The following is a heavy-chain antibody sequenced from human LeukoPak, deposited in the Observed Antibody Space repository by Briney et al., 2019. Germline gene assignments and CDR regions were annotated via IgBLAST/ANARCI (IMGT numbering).Heavy chain of an antibody. CDR3: ARHGQNDYYDSSGYYDY. CDR2: IYYSGST. CDR1: GGSISSYY. J-gene: IGHJ4*02. V-gene: IGHV4-59*08. Sequence: SETLSLTCTVSGGSISSYYWSWIRQPPGKGLEWIGYIYYSGSTNYNPSLKSRVTISVDTSKNQFSLKLSSVTAADTAVYYCARHGQNDYYDSSGYYDYWGQGTLVTVSS. D-gene: IGHD3-22*01.